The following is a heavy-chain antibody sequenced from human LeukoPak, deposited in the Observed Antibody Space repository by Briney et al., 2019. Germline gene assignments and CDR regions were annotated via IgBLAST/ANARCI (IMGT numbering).Heavy chain of an antibody. CDR2: IDIRSTTI. CDR3: ARDGYCSSTSCLDI. J-gene: IGHJ3*02. D-gene: IGHD2-2*03. V-gene: IGHV3-48*01. CDR1: GFTSSSYS. Sequence: GGSLRLSCAASGFTSSSYSMNWVRPAPGKGLEWVSYIDIRSTTIYYADSVKGRLTISRDNAKNSLYLQMNSLRAEDTAVYYCARDGYCSSTSCLDIWGQGTMVTVSS.